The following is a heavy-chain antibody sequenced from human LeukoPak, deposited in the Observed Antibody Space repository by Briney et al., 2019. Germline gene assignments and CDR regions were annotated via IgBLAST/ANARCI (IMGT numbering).Heavy chain of an antibody. CDR2: INHSGST. J-gene: IGHJ5*02. CDR1: GGSISNYY. Sequence: SETLSLTCTVSGGSISNYYWSWIRQPPGKGLEWIGEINHSGSTNYNPSLKSRVTISVDTSKNQFSLKLSSVTAADTAVYYCARDPFYYDFWSGYKQNWFDPWGQGTLVTVSS. V-gene: IGHV4-34*01. CDR3: ARDPFYYDFWSGYKQNWFDP. D-gene: IGHD3-3*01.